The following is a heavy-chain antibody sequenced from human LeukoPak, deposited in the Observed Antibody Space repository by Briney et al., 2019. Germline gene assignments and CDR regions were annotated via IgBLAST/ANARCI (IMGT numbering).Heavy chain of an antibody. J-gene: IGHJ4*02. V-gene: IGHV5-51*01. Sequence: GESLKISCRGSGYRFTNYWIGWVRQMPGKGLEWMGIIYPGDSDTRYSPSFQGQVTISADKSINTAYLQWSSLKASDTAMYYCARRDDLTFDYWGQGTLVTVSS. CDR1: GYRFTNYW. D-gene: IGHD2-21*01. CDR2: IYPGDSDT. CDR3: ARRDDLTFDY.